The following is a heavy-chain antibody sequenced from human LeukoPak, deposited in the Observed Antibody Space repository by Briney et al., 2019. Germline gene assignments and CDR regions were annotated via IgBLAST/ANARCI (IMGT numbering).Heavy chain of an antibody. D-gene: IGHD5-24*01. CDR3: ARGWLQSGFDY. CDR2: TYYNSNWYK. CDR1: GDSVSTNSAG. Sequence: SQTLSLTSALSGDSVSTNSAGWNWITQSPSRGLEWLGRTYYNSNWYKDYAASVKSRITINPDTSKNQFSLQLNSVTPEDTAVYYCARGWLQSGFDYWGQGTLVTVSS. V-gene: IGHV6-1*01. J-gene: IGHJ4*02.